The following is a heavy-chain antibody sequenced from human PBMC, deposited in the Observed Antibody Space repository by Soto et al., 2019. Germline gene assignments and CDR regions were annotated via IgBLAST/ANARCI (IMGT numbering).Heavy chain of an antibody. D-gene: IGHD6-13*01. CDR2: IRNKANRYTT. CDR3: TRVRSSSWGLDAFDM. J-gene: IGHJ3*02. V-gene: IGHV3-72*01. CDR1: GFNFRDHY. Sequence: GRLKRVPNTASGFNFRDHYMHRISQTPGKGLEWVGRIRNKANRYTTEYAASVKGRFTISRDDSKNSLYLQMNSLKTEDTALYYCTRVRSSSWGLDAFDMWGQGTMVTVSS.